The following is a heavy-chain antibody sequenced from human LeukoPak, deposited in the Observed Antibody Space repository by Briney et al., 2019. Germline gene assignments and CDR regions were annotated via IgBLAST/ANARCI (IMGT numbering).Heavy chain of an antibody. CDR3: ARDLKHRGDYADY. Sequence: PGGSPRLSCAASGFTVSSNYMSWVRQAPGKGLEWVSVIYSGGSTYYADSVKGRFTISRDNSKNTLYLQMNSLRAEDTAVYYCARDLKHRGDYADYWGQGTLVTVSS. CDR2: IYSGGST. J-gene: IGHJ4*02. CDR1: GFTVSSNY. D-gene: IGHD4-17*01. V-gene: IGHV3-66*01.